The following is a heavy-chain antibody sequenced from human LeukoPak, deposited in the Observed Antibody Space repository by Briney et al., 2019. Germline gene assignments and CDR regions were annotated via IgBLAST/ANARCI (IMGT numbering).Heavy chain of an antibody. CDR2: IYYSGST. D-gene: IGHD3-10*01. V-gene: IGHV4-59*01. Sequence: SETLSLTCTVSGGSISSYYWSWIRQPPGKRLEWIGHIYYSGSTNYNPSLKSRVTISVDTSKNQFSLKLSSVTAADTAVYYCARVKETLWFGELYYFDYWGQGTLVTVSS. J-gene: IGHJ4*02. CDR1: GGSISSYY. CDR3: ARVKETLWFGELYYFDY.